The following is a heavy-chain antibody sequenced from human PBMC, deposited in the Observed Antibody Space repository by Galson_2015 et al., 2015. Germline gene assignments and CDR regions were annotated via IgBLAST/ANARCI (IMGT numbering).Heavy chain of an antibody. CDR1: GGSISSYY. Sequence: SEPLSLTCTVSGGSISSYYWSWIRQPPGKGLEWIGYIYYSGSTNYNPSLKSRVTISVDTSKNQFSLKLSSVTAADTAVYYCARGGADFDPWGQGTLVTVSS. CDR3: ARGGADFDP. V-gene: IGHV4-59*01. CDR2: IYYSGST. J-gene: IGHJ5*02.